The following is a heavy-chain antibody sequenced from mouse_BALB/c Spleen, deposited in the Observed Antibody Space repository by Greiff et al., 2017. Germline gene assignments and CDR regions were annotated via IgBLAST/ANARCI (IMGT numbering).Heavy chain of an antibody. V-gene: IGHV2-2*02. CDR3: ASYYGYSYAMDY. Sequence: QVQLKESGPGLVQPSQSLSITCTVSGFSLTSYGVHWVRQSPGKGLEWLGVIWSGGSTDYNAAFISRLSISKDNSKSQVFFKMNSLQANDTAIYYCASYYGYSYAMDYWGQGTSVTVSS. CDR2: IWSGGST. J-gene: IGHJ4*01. CDR1: GFSLTSYG. D-gene: IGHD1-2*01.